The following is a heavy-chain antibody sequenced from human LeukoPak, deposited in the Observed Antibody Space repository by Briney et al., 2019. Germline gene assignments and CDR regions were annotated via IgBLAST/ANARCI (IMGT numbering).Heavy chain of an antibody. CDR3: ARELDYYEGSHAFDI. CDR1: GGSISSSSYY. V-gene: IGHV4-39*07. D-gene: IGHD3-22*01. Sequence: PSETLSLTCTVSGGSISSSSYYWGWIRQPPGKGLEWIGSIYYSGSTYYNPSLKSRVTISVDTSKNQFSLKLSSVTAADTAVYYCARELDYYEGSHAFDIWGQGTMVTVSS. CDR2: IYYSGST. J-gene: IGHJ3*02.